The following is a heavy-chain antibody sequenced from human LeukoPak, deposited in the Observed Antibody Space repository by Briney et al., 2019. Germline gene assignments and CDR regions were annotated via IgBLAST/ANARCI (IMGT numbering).Heavy chain of an antibody. CDR3: ASTGPGDTGYFDY. V-gene: IGHV1-69*04. CDR2: SIPILGIA. Sequence: SVKVSCKASGGAFSSYAISWVRQAPGQGLEWMGRSIPILGIANYAQKFQGRVTITADKSTSTAYMELSSLRSEDTAVYYCASTGPGDTGYFDYWGQGTLVTVSS. CDR1: GGAFSSYA. D-gene: IGHD7-27*01. J-gene: IGHJ4*02.